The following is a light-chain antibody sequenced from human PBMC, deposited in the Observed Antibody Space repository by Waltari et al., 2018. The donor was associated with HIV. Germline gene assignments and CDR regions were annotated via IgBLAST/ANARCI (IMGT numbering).Light chain of an antibody. Sequence: IQLTQSPSFLSASVGARVPITCRASQGISSYLAWYQQKPGKAPKLLIYAASTLQRGVPSRFSGSRSGTEFTLTISSLQPEDFATYYCQQLNSYLGFTFGPGTKVDIK. CDR1: QGISSY. CDR2: AAS. CDR3: QQLNSYLGFT. V-gene: IGKV1-9*01. J-gene: IGKJ3*01.